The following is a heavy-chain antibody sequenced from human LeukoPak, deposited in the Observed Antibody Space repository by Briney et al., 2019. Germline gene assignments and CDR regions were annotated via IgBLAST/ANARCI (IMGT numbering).Heavy chain of an antibody. CDR3: AREEVGWNYFFTLANPAKNWFDP. Sequence: GGSLRLSCAASGFTFSSYAMHWVRQAPGKGLELVAVISYDGSNKYYADSVKGRFTISRDNSKNTLYLQMNSLRAEDTAVYYCAREEVGWNYFFTLANPAKNWFDPWGQGTLVTVSS. CDR1: GFTFSSYA. CDR2: ISYDGSNK. J-gene: IGHJ5*02. D-gene: IGHD1-7*01. V-gene: IGHV3-30*04.